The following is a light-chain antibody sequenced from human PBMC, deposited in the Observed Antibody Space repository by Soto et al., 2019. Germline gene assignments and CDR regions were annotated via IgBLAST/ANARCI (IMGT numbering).Light chain of an antibody. CDR2: GAA. CDR3: QQYHNWPA. CDR1: QSVFSS. J-gene: IGKJ1*01. V-gene: IGKV3-15*01. Sequence: EIVMTQSPATLSVSPGERATLSCRASQSVFSSLAWYQQKPGQAPRLLIYGAATRATGITARFSGSGSGTEFTLTINSLQSEDFAFYYCQQYHNWPAFGQGTKVEIK.